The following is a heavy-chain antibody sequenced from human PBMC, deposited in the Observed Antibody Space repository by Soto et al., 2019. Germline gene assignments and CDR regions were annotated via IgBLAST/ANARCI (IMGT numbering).Heavy chain of an antibody. J-gene: IGHJ5*02. CDR1: GYSINSGDY. Sequence: WETLSLTCAVSGYSINSGDYWGWIRQPPGKGLEWIGSIYHSGSTYYNPSLKSRVTISVDTSKNQFSLKLSSVTAADTAVYYCARVRSPFSGYLDHWFDPWGQGTLVTVSS. CDR2: IYHSGST. D-gene: IGHD3-22*01. V-gene: IGHV4-38-2*01. CDR3: ARVRSPFSGYLDHWFDP.